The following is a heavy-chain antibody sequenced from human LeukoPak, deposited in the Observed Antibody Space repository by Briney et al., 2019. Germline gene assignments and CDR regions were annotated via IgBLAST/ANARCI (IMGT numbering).Heavy chain of an antibody. V-gene: IGHV4-59*08. CDR3: ARHPFATPFDY. J-gene: IGHJ4*02. D-gene: IGHD2-15*01. CDR2: AYYSGHT. CDR1: GGSISSYY. Sequence: SETLSLTCTVSGGSISSYYWSWIRQPPGKGLEWIGYAYYSGHTNYNSSLKSQVTMSLDTSKSQFSLRLSSVTAADTAVYFCARHPFATPFDYWGPGTLVTVSS.